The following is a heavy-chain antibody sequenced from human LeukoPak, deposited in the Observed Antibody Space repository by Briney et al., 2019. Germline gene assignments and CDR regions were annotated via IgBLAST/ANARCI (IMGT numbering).Heavy chain of an antibody. CDR2: VYYRGST. D-gene: IGHD1-1*01. CDR3: ARRTTGTGPFDY. J-gene: IGHJ4*02. V-gene: IGHV4-59*08. Sequence: SETLSLTCTVSGGSISSYYWSWIRQPPGKGLEWIAYVYYRGSTNYNPSLKSRVTISVDTSKNQFSLKLSSVTAADTAVYYCARRTTGTGPFDYWGQGTLVTVSS. CDR1: GGSISSYY.